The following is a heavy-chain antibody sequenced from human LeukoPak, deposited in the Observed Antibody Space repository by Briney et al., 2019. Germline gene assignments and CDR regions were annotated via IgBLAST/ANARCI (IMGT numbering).Heavy chain of an antibody. V-gene: IGHV3-15*01. CDR3: TTDSEDYGDYVFDY. Sequence: GGSLRLSCAASGFTFSNAWMSWVRQAPGKGLEWVGRIKSKTDGGTTGYAAPVKGRFTISRDDSKNTLYLQMNSLKTEDTAVYYCTTDSEDYGDYVFDYWGQGTLVTVSS. CDR1: GFTFSNAW. CDR2: IKSKTDGGTT. J-gene: IGHJ4*02. D-gene: IGHD4-17*01.